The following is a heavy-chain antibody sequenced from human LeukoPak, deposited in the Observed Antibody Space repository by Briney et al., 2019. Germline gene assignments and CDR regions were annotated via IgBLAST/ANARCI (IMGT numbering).Heavy chain of an antibody. CDR1: GFTFSSYG. CDR3: AKDRVTAAGYYFDY. J-gene: IGHJ4*02. CDR2: ISFDGSYK. Sequence: GGSLRLSCAASGFTFSSYGMHWVRQAPGKGLEWVAVISFDGSYKYYADSVKGRFTISRGNSKNTLYLQMNSLRAEDTAVYYCAKDRVTAAGYYFDYWGQGTLVTVSS. D-gene: IGHD6-13*01. V-gene: IGHV3-30*18.